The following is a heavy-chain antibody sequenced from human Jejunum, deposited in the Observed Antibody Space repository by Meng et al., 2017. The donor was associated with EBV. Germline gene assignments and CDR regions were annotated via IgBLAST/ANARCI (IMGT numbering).Heavy chain of an antibody. J-gene: IGHJ4*02. Sequence: VLLLEAGGGLGQPGGSLRLSCVASGFTFSDYAMSWVRQAPRKGLEWVSTISNSGGNTHYADSVKGRFTISRDNSKNTLYLQMNSLRAEDTAVYYCTKDVGVVLFDYWGQGTLVTVSS. D-gene: IGHD2-8*01. CDR3: TKDVGVVLFDY. CDR2: ISNSGGNT. V-gene: IGHV3-23*01. CDR1: GFTFSDYA.